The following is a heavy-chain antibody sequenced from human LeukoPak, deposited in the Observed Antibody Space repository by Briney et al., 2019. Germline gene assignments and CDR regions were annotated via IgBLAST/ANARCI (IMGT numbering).Heavy chain of an antibody. CDR1: AGTFSSYA. Sequence: SVKVSCKASAGTFSSYAFSWVRQAPGQGLEWMGRIIPILATEFYAQKVQDRLTITADPSTSTAYMELSSLRSDDTAVYYCARDRRAAGGFFSPEYWGQGTQVTVSS. CDR3: ARDRRAAGGFFSPEY. D-gene: IGHD6-13*01. CDR2: IIPILATE. J-gene: IGHJ4*02. V-gene: IGHV1-69*11.